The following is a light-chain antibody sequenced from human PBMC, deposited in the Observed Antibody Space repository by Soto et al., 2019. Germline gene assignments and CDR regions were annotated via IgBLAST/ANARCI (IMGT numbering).Light chain of an antibody. CDR3: SSHAGSNAFYV. V-gene: IGLV2-14*01. CDR1: SSDIGAYDY. Sequence: QSALTQPASVSGSPGQSITISCTGTSSDIGAYDYVSWCQQYPGRVPKLIIHEVTNRPSGVSDRFSGSKSGNTASLTISGLQTEDEADYYCSSHAGSNAFYVFGTGTKLTVL. J-gene: IGLJ1*01. CDR2: EVT.